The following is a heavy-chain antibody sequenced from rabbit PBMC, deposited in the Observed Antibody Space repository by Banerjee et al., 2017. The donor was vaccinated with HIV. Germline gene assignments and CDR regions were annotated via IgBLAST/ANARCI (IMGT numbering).Heavy chain of an antibody. V-gene: IGHV1S45*01. CDR3: ARGIAYFGTRLDL. CDR1: GFSFSNRCV. CDR2: IGTGSGST. J-gene: IGHJ3*01. Sequence: QEQLEESGGDLVKPEGSLTLTCTASGFSFSNRCVMCWVRQAPGKGLEWIGCIGTGSGSTYYASWVNGRFTISKTSSTTVTLQMTSLTAADTATYFCARGIAYFGTRLDLWGQGTLVTVS. D-gene: IGHD6-1*01.